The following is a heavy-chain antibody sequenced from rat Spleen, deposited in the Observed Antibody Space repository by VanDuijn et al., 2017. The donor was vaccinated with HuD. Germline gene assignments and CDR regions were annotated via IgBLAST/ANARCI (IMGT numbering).Heavy chain of an antibody. Sequence: QVQLKESGPGLVQPSETLSLTCTVSGFSLTTYNVHWVRQPPGKGLEWMGVMWSGGSADYNSALKSRLSISRDTSKNQVFLKMNSLQTEDTATYYCAREMVLITRDYFDYWGQGVMVTVSS. J-gene: IGHJ2*01. CDR1: GFSLTTYN. CDR3: AREMVLITRDYFDY. V-gene: IGHV2-45*01. CDR2: MWSGGSA. D-gene: IGHD1-12*02.